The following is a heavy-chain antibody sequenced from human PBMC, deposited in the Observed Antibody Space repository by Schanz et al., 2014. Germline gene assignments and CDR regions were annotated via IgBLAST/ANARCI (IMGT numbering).Heavy chain of an antibody. CDR3: ARGGVRDDNSPGTGVRDDYNPGTY. CDR2: INHSGST. CDR1: GGSFSAYY. V-gene: IGHV4-34*01. J-gene: IGHJ4*02. D-gene: IGHD3-16*01. Sequence: QVQLQQWGAGLLKPSETLSLTCAVYGGSFSAYYWNWIRQPPGKGLEWIGEINHSGSTNYNPSLRSRVTISIDTSKSQFSQKLNSVTAADTAVYYCARGGVRDDNSPGTGVRDDYNPGTYWGQGTLVTVSS.